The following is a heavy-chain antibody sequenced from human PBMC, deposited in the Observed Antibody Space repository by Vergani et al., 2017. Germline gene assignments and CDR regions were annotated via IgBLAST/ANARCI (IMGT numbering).Heavy chain of an antibody. J-gene: IGHJ4*02. V-gene: IGHV3-30*14. CDR2: ISYDGSNK. D-gene: IGHD6-13*01. Sequence: QVQLVESGGGVVQPGRSLRLSCAASGFTFSSYAMHWVRQAPGKGLEWVAVISYDGSNKYYADSVKGRFTISRDNSKNTLYLQMGSLRAEDMAVYYCARAGIAAAESETYDYWGQGTLVTVSS. CDR3: ARAGIAAAESETYDY. CDR1: GFTFSSYA.